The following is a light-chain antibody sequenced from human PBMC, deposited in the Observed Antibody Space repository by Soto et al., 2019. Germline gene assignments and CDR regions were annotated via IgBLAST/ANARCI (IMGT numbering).Light chain of an antibody. CDR2: SNN. CDR3: ASWDGSLNGVV. J-gene: IGLJ2*01. V-gene: IGLV1-44*01. CDR1: SFNIGSNT. Sequence: QSVLTQPPSASGTPGQRVTISCSGSSFNIGSNTVNWYQQLPGTAPKLLIYSNNQRPSGVPDRFSGSESGTSASLALSGLQSEDGAEYYCASWDGSLNGVVFGGGTKVTVL.